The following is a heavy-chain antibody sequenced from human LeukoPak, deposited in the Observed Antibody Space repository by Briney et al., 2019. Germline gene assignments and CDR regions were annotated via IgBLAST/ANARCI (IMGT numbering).Heavy chain of an antibody. Sequence: EASVKVSCKASGYTFTGYYMHWVRQALGQGLEWMGWINPNSGGTNYAQKFQGRVTMTRDTSISTAYMELSRLRSDDTAVYYCATTMVRGVIISRYYYYYMDVWGKGTTVTVSS. D-gene: IGHD3-10*01. J-gene: IGHJ6*03. CDR1: GYTFTGYY. CDR2: INPNSGGT. CDR3: ATTMVRGVIISRYYYYYMDV. V-gene: IGHV1-2*02.